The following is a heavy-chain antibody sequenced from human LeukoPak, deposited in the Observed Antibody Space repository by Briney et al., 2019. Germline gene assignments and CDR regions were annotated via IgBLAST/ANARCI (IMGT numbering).Heavy chain of an antibody. J-gene: IGHJ3*02. D-gene: IGHD6-13*01. CDR1: GYTFTGYY. V-gene: IGHV1-2*04. CDR3: ARSSSSLLDAFDI. Sequence: ASVKVSCKASGYTFTGYYMHWVRQAPGQGLEWMGWINPNSGGTNYAQKFQGWVTMTRDTSISTAYMELSRLRSDDTAVYYCARSSSSLLDAFDIWGQGTMVTVSS. CDR2: INPNSGGT.